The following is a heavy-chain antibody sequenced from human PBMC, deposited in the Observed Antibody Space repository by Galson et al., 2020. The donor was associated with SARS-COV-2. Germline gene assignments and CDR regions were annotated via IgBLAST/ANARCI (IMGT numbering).Heavy chain of an antibody. J-gene: IGHJ4*02. CDR2: IDDSGSTI. D-gene: IGHD6-13*01. CDR1: GITLRNYG. V-gene: IGHV3-48*02. Sequence: GESLKISCAASGITLRNYGMNWVRQAPGKGLEWVSYIDDSGSTIYYTDSVKGRFTISRDNAKNLLFLQMNSLRDEDTAVYYCGSDLPAVPAGIDYWGQGTQVTVSS. CDR3: GSDLPAVPAGIDY.